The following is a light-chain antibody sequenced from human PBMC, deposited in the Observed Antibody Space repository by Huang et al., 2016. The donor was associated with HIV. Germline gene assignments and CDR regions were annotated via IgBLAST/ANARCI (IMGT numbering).Light chain of an antibody. J-gene: IGKJ1*01. CDR1: QDINNY. Sequence: DIQMAQSPSSLSASVGDRVTITCRASQDINNYLAWYQQKPGKVPKPLIYAASTLQSGVPSRFSGSGSGTHFTLTISSLQPEDVATYYCQKYNSAPPTFGQGTKVEIK. CDR2: AAS. V-gene: IGKV1-27*01. CDR3: QKYNSAPPT.